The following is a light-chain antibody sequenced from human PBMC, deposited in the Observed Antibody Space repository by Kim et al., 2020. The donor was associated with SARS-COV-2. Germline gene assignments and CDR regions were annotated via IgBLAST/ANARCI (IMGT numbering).Light chain of an antibody. Sequence: QAGLTQPPSVSKGLRQTATLTCTGSSSNVGNEGAAWLQQHQGHPPKLLSYRNNNRPSGISERLSASRSENTASLTISGLQPEDEADYYCTAWDSSLSAWVFGGGTKVTVL. CDR3: TAWDSSLSAWV. V-gene: IGLV10-54*01. J-gene: IGLJ3*02. CDR2: RNN. CDR1: SSNVGNEG.